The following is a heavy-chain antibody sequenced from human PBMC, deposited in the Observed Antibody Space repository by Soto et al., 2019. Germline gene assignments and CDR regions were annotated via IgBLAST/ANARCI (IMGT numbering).Heavy chain of an antibody. V-gene: IGHV4-59*01. CDR2: ISYRGST. CDR1: GYSISNGYY. Sequence: SETLSLTCAVSGYSISNGYYWSWIRQPLGKALEWIGYISYRGSTNYNPSLKSRLTISIDTSKSQISLKLTSMTTADTAVYYCASSGIVGREVNTWFDPWGQGTLVTVSS. D-gene: IGHD3-22*01. J-gene: IGHJ5*02. CDR3: ASSGIVGREVNTWFDP.